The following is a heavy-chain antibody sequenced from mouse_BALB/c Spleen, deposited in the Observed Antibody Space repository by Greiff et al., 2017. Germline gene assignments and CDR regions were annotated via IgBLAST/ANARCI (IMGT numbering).Heavy chain of an antibody. J-gene: IGHJ2*01. CDR2: ISDGGSYT. Sequence: VKLMESGGGLVKPGGSLKLSCAASGFTFSDYYMYWVRQTPEKRLEWVATISDGGSYTYYPDSVKGRFTISRDNAKNNLYLQMSSLKSEDTAMYYCARGTTAIDYWGQGTTLTVSS. D-gene: IGHD1-2*01. CDR1: GFTFSDYY. V-gene: IGHV5-4*02. CDR3: ARGTTAIDY.